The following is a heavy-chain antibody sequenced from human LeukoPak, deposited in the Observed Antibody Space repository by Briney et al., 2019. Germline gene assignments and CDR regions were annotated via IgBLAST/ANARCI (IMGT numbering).Heavy chain of an antibody. CDR1: GYTSTDYY. V-gene: IGHV1-2*02. CDR3: ARRGPSSSSVRGFDV. D-gene: IGHD6-6*01. Sequence: TVKVSCKASGYTSTDYYIHWVRQAPGQGLDWMGWVNPSSGVTNYAQKFQGRVTMTRDTSISTAYMELSRLRSDDTAVYFCARRGPSSSSVRGFDVWGQGSLVIV. J-gene: IGHJ3*01. CDR2: VNPSSGVT.